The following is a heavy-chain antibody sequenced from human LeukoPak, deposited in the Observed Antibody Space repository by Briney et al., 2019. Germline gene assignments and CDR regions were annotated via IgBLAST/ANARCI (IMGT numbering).Heavy chain of an antibody. CDR2: ISSSGSTI. V-gene: IGHV3-48*03. CDR1: GFTFSSYE. D-gene: IGHD3-22*01. Sequence: GGSLRLSCAASGFTFSSYEMNWVRQAPGKGLEWVSYISSSGSTIYYADSVKGRLTISRDNAKNSLYLQMNSLRAEDTAVYYCARAHYYYDSSGYLYWFDPWGQGTLVTVSS. J-gene: IGHJ5*02. CDR3: ARAHYYYDSSGYLYWFDP.